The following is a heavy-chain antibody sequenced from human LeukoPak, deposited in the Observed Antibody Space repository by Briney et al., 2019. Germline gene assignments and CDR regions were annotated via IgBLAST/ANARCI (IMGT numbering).Heavy chain of an antibody. CDR1: GXTFSSYC. CDR3: ARDRGYTQDY. V-gene: IGHV3-74*01. J-gene: IGHJ4*02. CDR2: IKSDGSSI. D-gene: IGHD5-12*01. Sequence: QPGGSLRLSFAASGXTFSSYCMHWVRQAPGKGLVWVSHIKSDGSSISYADSVKGRFTISRDNAKNTLYLQMNSLRAEDTAVYYCARDRGYTQDYWGQGTLVTVSS.